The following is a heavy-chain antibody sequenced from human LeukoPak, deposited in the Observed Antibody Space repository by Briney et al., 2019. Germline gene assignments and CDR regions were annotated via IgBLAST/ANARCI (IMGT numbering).Heavy chain of an antibody. CDR3: ARESFDMVRGVMEGYYFDY. Sequence: PGGSLRLSCAASGFTFSSYSMNWVRQAPGKGLEWVSSISSSSSYIYYADSVKGRFTISRDNSKNTLYLQMNSLRAEDTAVYYCARESFDMVRGVMEGYYFDYWGQGTLVTVSS. J-gene: IGHJ4*02. D-gene: IGHD3-10*01. CDR2: ISSSSSYI. CDR1: GFTFSSYS. V-gene: IGHV3-21*01.